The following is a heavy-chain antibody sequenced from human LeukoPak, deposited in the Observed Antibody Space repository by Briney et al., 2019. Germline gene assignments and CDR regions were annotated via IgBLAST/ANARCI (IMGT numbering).Heavy chain of an antibody. V-gene: IGHV3-48*01. J-gene: IGHJ4*02. CDR2: ISSSSSTI. CDR1: GLTFSSYS. D-gene: IGHD1-14*01. CDR3: ATETGHTYDY. Sequence: PGGSLRLSCAASGLTFSSYSMNWVRQAPGKGLEWVSYISSSSSTIYYADSVKGRFTISRDNAKNSLYLQMNSLRAEDTAVYYCATETGHTYDYWGQGTLVTVSS.